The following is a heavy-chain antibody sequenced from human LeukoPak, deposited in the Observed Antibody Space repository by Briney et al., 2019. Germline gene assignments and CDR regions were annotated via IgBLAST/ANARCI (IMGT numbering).Heavy chain of an antibody. CDR1: GFTFSSYA. D-gene: IGHD1-1*01. CDR2: ISSNGGST. Sequence: PGGSLRLSCAASGFTFSSYAMHWVRRAPGKGLEYVSAISSNGGSTYYANSVKGRFTISRDNSKNTLYLQMGSLRAEDMAVYYCARGDWNDGYYYGMDVWGQGTTVTVSS. J-gene: IGHJ6*02. CDR3: ARGDWNDGYYYGMDV. V-gene: IGHV3-64*01.